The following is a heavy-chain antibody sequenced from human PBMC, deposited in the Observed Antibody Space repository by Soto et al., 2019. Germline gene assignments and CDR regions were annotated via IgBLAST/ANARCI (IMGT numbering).Heavy chain of an antibody. CDR3: ARDLYYYDSSGYPTYYYYYYGMDV. J-gene: IGHJ6*02. CDR1: GFTFSSYG. CDR2: IWYDGSNK. Sequence: SGGSLRLSCAASGFTFSSYGMHWVRQAPGKGLEWVAVIWYDGSNKYYADSVKGRFTISRDNSKNTLYLQMNSLRAEDTAVYYCARDLYYYDSSGYPTYYYYYYGMDVWRQGTTVTVSS. D-gene: IGHD3-22*01. V-gene: IGHV3-33*01.